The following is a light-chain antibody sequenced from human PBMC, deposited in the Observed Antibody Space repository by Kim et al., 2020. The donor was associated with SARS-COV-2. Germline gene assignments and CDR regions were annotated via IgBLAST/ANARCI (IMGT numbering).Light chain of an antibody. J-gene: IGKJ4*01. CDR1: QSLGGY. V-gene: IGKV3-11*01. Sequence: SFAPEERAALACRASQSLGGYLAWYQQKPGQPPRLLIFDANRATGIPARFSSSGSGTDFTLTISSLEPEDSAFYYCQQRSNWPPTFGGGTKVDIK. CDR3: QQRSNWPPT. CDR2: DA.